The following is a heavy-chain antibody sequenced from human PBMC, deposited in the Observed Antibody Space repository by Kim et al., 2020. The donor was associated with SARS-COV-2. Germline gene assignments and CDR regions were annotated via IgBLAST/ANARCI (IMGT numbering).Heavy chain of an antibody. V-gene: IGHV1-18*01. CDR1: GYTFTSYG. J-gene: IGHJ4*02. CDR3: AREVWYSSSRTGFDY. D-gene: IGHD6-13*01. CDR2: ISAYNGNT. Sequence: ASVKVSCKASGYTFTSYGISWVRQAPGQGLEWMGWISAYNGNTNYAQKLQGRVTMTTDTSTSTAYMELRSLRSDDTAVYYCAREVWYSSSRTGFDYWGQGTLVTVSS.